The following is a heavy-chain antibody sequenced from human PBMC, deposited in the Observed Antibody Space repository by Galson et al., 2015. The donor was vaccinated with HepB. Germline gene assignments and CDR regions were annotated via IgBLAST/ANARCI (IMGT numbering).Heavy chain of an antibody. CDR2: IKSKTDGGTT. CDR1: GFTFSNDW. Sequence: SLRLSCAASGFTFSNDWMSWVRQAPGKGLEWVGHIKSKTDGGTTDYAAPVKGRFIISRDDSINTLYLQMNSLRNEDTAVYYCTTKFYGSKRPYYSYGMDVWGPGTTVTVSS. J-gene: IGHJ6*02. V-gene: IGHV3-15*01. D-gene: IGHD3-10*01. CDR3: TTKFYGSKRPYYSYGMDV.